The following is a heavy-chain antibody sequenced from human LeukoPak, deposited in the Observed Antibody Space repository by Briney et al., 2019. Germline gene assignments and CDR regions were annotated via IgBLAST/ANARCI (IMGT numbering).Heavy chain of an antibody. CDR3: ATARIAVAGNPYFDY. CDR1: GYTLTELS. D-gene: IGHD6-19*01. CDR2: FDPEDGET. J-gene: IGHJ4*02. V-gene: IGHV1-24*01. Sequence: GASVKVSCKVSGYTLTELSMHWVRQAPGKGLEWMGGFDPEDGETIYAQKFQGRVTMTEDTSTDTACMELSSLRSEDTAVYYCATARIAVAGNPYFDYWGQGTLVTVSS.